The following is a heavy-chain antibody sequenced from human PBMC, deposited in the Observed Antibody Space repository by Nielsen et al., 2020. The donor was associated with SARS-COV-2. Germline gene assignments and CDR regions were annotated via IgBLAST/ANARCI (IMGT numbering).Heavy chain of an antibody. CDR3: ARVELPPSYYYYGMDV. D-gene: IGHD1-7*01. J-gene: IGHJ6*02. V-gene: IGHV1-2*06. CDR2: ISPNSGGT. Sequence: ASVKVSCKASGYTFTSYYMHWVRQAPGQGLEWMGRISPNSGGTSYAQKFQGRVTMTRDTSISTAYMELSRLRSDDTAVYYCARVELPPSYYYYGMDVWGQGTTVTVSS. CDR1: GYTFTSYY.